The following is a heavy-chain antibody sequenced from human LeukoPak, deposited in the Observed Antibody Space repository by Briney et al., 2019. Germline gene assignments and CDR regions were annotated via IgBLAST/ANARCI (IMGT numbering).Heavy chain of an antibody. J-gene: IGHJ4*02. Sequence: SETLSLTCAVYGGSFSGYYWSWIRQPPGKGLEWIGEINHSGSTNYNPSLKSRVTISVDTSKIQFSLKLSSVTAADTAVYYCARSYGSGSYWDYFDYWGQGTLVTVSS. V-gene: IGHV4-34*01. CDR2: INHSGST. CDR1: GGSFSGYY. CDR3: ARSYGSGSYWDYFDY. D-gene: IGHD3-10*01.